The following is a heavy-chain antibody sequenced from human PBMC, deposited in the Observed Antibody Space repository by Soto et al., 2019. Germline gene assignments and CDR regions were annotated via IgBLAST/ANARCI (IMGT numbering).Heavy chain of an antibody. D-gene: IGHD3-10*01. V-gene: IGHV1-24*01. CDR1: GYTLTELS. Sequence: ASVKVSCKVSGYTLTELSMHWVRQAPGKGLEWMGGFDPEDGETIYAQKFQGRVTMTEDTSTDTAYMELSSLRSEDTAVYYCATGADQWGITMVRGFYIWGQGTLVTVSS. CDR3: ATGADQWGITMVRGFYI. J-gene: IGHJ4*02. CDR2: FDPEDGET.